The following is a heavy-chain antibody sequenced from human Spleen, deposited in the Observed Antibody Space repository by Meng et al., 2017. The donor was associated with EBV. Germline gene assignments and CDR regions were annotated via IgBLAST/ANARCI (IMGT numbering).Heavy chain of an antibody. CDR2: ISSNSIDI. CDR1: GFILRSYS. D-gene: IGHD2-8*01. J-gene: IGHJ4*02. CDR3: ARDRTSNRFDY. Sequence: VQVEESGGGLVKPGESLRLSCAASGFILRSYSMNWVRLAPGKGLEWVSSISSNSIDIYYADLVKGRFTISRDNAKNSLFLQMNSLRAEDTAVYYCARDRTSNRFDYWGQGTLVTVSS. V-gene: IGHV3-21*01.